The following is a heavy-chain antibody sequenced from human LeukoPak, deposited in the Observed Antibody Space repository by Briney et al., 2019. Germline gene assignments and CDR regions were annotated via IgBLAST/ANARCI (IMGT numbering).Heavy chain of an antibody. D-gene: IGHD2-2*01. CDR2: ISGSGGST. CDR1: GFTFSSYA. J-gene: IGHJ6*03. CDR3: AKGGRYCSSTSCPHYYYMDV. V-gene: IGHV3-23*01. Sequence: GGSLRLSCAASGFTFSSYAMSWVRQAPGKGLEWVSAISGSGGSTYYADSVKGRFTISRDNSKNTLYLQMNSLRAEDTAVYYCAKGGRYCSSTSCPHYYYMDVWGKGTTVTVSS.